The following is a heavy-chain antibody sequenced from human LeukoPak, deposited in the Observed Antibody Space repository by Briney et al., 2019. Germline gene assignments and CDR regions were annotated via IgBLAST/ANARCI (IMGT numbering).Heavy chain of an antibody. V-gene: IGHV3-9*01. J-gene: IGHJ6*02. Sequence: PGGSLRLSCAASGFTFDDYAMHWVRQAPGKGLEWVSGISWNSGSIGYADSVKGRFTISRDNAKNSLYLQMNSLRAEDTALYYCAKDISAGGYCSSTSCPYYYGMDVWGQGTTVTVSS. D-gene: IGHD2-2*03. CDR2: ISWNSGSI. CDR1: GFTFDDYA. CDR3: AKDISAGGYCSSTSCPYYYGMDV.